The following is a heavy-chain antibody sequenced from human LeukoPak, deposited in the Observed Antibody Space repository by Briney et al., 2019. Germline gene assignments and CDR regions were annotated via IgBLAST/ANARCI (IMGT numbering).Heavy chain of an antibody. D-gene: IGHD5-18*01. J-gene: IGHJ4*02. CDR1: AGTFSIYA. Sequence: SVKVSCKASAGTFSIYAISLGRQALGQGLESLRGIIPILGIANYAQKFQVRVTITADKSTSTAYMELSSLRSEDTAVYYCARDLSPSFHTAMGLWGQGTLVTVSS. CDR3: ARDLSPSFHTAMGL. CDR2: IIPILGIA. V-gene: IGHV1-69*10.